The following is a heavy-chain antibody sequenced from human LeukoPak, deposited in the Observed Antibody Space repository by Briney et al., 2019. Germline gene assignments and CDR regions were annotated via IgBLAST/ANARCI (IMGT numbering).Heavy chain of an antibody. CDR1: GYTFTGYY. CDR2: INPNSGGT. V-gene: IGHV1-2*02. Sequence: ASVKVSCKASGYTFTGYYMHWVRQAPGQGLEWMGWINPNSGGTNYAQKFQGRVTMTRDTSISTAYMELSRLRSDDTAVYYCARARFGSKNWFDPWGQGTLVTVSS. J-gene: IGHJ5*02. D-gene: IGHD6-13*01. CDR3: ARARFGSKNWFDP.